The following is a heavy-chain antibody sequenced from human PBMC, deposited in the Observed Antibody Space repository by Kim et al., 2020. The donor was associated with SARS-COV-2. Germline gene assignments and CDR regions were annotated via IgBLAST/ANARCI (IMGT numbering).Heavy chain of an antibody. J-gene: IGHJ4*02. CDR3: AKQPDDYVWGSYRYQTSTGSYYFDY. D-gene: IGHD3-16*02. CDR2: ISWNSGSI. Sequence: GGSLRLSCAASGFTFGDYAMHWVRQAPGKGLEWVSGISWNSGSIGYADSVKGRFTISRDNAKNSLYLQMNSLRAGDTALYYCAKQPDDYVWGSYRYQTSTGSYYFDYWGQGTLVTVSS. V-gene: IGHV3-9*01. CDR1: GFTFGDYA.